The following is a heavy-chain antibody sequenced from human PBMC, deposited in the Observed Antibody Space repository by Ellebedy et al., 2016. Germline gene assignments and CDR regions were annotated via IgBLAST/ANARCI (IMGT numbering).Heavy chain of an antibody. D-gene: IGHD3-16*01. Sequence: GSLRLXXSVSGASISTYLYYCAWIRQTPGKGLEWIGSIAHNGYTYYTPSLKSRVTLSMDTSRKDFSLRLNSLTDADTAVYYCAREVRGRTYDGKDFHFYFYMDVWGKGTTVTVS. CDR3: AREVRGRTYDGKDFHFYFYMDV. J-gene: IGHJ6*03. V-gene: IGHV4-39*02. CDR2: IAHNGYT. CDR1: GASISTYLYY.